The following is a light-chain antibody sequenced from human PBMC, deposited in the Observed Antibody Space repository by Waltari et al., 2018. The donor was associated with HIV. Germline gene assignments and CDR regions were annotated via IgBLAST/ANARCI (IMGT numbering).Light chain of an antibody. Sequence: QSVLTQPPSVSEAPRQRVTIPCSGSRSNIGNNAVNWYQQLPGKPPKLLIYYDDLLASGVSDRFSGSKSGTSASLAISGLQSEDESDYYCAAWDDSLNGVVFGGGTKLTVL. CDR1: RSNIGNNA. V-gene: IGLV1-36*01. CDR3: AAWDDSLNGVV. CDR2: YDD. J-gene: IGLJ2*01.